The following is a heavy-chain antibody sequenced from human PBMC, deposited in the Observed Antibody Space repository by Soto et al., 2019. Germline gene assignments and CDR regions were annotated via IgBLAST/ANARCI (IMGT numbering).Heavy chain of an antibody. V-gene: IGHV4-38-2*01. CDR1: GYSISSGYY. Sequence: TAETVSLTCVFSGYSISSGYYWGWIREPPGKGLEWIGSIYHSGTTYYNQSLKSRVTISLDTSRNQFSLKLTSVTAADTAVYYCARSLLTSSWYAGAWGQGTPVTVSS. J-gene: IGHJ5*02. D-gene: IGHD6-13*01. CDR2: IYHSGTT. CDR3: ARSLLTSSWYAGA.